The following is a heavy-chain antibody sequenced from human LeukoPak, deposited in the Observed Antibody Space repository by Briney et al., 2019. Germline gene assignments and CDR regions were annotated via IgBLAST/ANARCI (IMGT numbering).Heavy chain of an antibody. CDR2: ISTSGFTI. CDR3: ARVAGATLGIDY. V-gene: IGHV3-11*01. CDR1: GFTFSDYY. J-gene: IGHJ4*02. D-gene: IGHD1-26*01. Sequence: GGSLRLSCAASGFTFSDYYVSWIRQAPGKGLEWISYISTSGFTIYYADSVKGRFTISRDNAKNSLDLQMDSLRAEDTAVYYCARVAGATLGIDYWGQGTLVTVSS.